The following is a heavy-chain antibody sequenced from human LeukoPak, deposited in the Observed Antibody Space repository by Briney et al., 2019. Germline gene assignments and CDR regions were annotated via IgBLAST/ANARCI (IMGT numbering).Heavy chain of an antibody. V-gene: IGHV4-59*08. J-gene: IGHJ3*02. D-gene: IGHD7-27*01. CDR2: IYYSGST. CDR1: GGSISSYY. CDR3: AGSRTGDLYFDI. Sequence: SETLSLTCTVSGGSISSYYWSWIRQPPGKGLAWIGYIYYSGSTNYNPSLKSRVTISVDTSKNQFSLKLSSVTAADTAVYYCAGSRTGDLYFDIWGQGTMVTVSS.